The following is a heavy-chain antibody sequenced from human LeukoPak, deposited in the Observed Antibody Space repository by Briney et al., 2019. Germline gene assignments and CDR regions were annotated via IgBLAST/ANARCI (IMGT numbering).Heavy chain of an antibody. V-gene: IGHV3-23*01. CDR2: ISGSGGSS. CDR1: GFTFNNYA. CDR3: ARDDYCSGGSCYSDY. J-gene: IGHJ4*02. Sequence: GGSLRLSCAASGFTFNNYAMSWVRQAPGKGLEWVSAISGSGGSSYYADSVKGRFTISRDNSENTLYLQMNSLRAEDTAVYYCARDDYCSGGSCYSDYWGQGTLVTVSS. D-gene: IGHD2-15*01.